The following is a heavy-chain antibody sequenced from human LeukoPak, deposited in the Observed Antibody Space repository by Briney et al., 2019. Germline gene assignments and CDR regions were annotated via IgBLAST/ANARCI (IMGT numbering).Heavy chain of an antibody. CDR3: ARGRVVGATRGAFDY. CDR1: GGSISSYY. V-gene: IGHV4-59*01. Sequence: SETLSLTCTVSGGSISSYYWSWIRQPPGKGLEWIGYIYYSGSTNYNPSLKSRVTISVDTSKNQFSLKLSSVTAADTAVYYCARGRVVGATRGAFDYWGQGTLVTVSS. J-gene: IGHJ4*02. D-gene: IGHD1-26*01. CDR2: IYYSGST.